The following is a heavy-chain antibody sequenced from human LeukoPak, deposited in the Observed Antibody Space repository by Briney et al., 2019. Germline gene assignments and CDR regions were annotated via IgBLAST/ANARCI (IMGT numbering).Heavy chain of an antibody. CDR2: ISSGSSYI. Sequence: GRSLRLSCAASGFTFSTYSMNWVRQAPGKGMEWVSSISSGSSYISYADSVKGRFTVSRDNAKNSLYLQMNSLRAEDTAVYYGASIYGDHAVDFWGQGTLVTVSS. V-gene: IGHV3-21*01. D-gene: IGHD4-17*01. J-gene: IGHJ4*02. CDR1: GFTFSTYS. CDR3: ASIYGDHAVDF.